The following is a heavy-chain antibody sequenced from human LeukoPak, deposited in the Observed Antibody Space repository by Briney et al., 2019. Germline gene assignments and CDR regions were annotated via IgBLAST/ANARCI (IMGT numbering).Heavy chain of an antibody. CDR3: AKPPLPLGYCSGGSCYFLDY. CDR1: GFTFSSYA. V-gene: IGHV3-23*01. Sequence: GGSLRLSCAASGFTFSSYAMSWVRQAPGKGLEWVSAISSSGGATYYADSVKGRFTISRDNSKNTLYLQMNSLRAEDTAVYYCAKPPLPLGYCSGGSCYFLDYWAREPWSSSPQ. J-gene: IGHJ4*02. D-gene: IGHD2-15*01. CDR2: ISSSGGAT.